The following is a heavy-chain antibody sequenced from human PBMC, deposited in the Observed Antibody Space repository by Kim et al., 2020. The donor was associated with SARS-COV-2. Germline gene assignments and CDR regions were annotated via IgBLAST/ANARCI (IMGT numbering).Heavy chain of an antibody. D-gene: IGHD4-17*01. J-gene: IGHJ5*02. CDR3: ARGSAHYGTRA. CDR2: INHSGST. Sequence: SETLSLTCAVYGGSFSGYYWSWIRQPPGKGLEWIGEINHSGSTNYNPSLKSRVTISVDTSKNQFSLKLSSVTAADTAVYYCARGSAHYGTRAWGQGTLVTVSS. CDR1: GGSFSGYY. V-gene: IGHV4-34*01.